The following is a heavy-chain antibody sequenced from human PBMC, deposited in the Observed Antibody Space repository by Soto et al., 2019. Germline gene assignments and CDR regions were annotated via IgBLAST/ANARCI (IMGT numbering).Heavy chain of an antibody. Sequence: SETLSLTCTVSGGSISSSSYYWGWIRQPPGKGLEWIGSIYYSGSTYYNPSLKSRVTISVDTSKNQFSLKLSSVTAADAAVYYCAAYCSSTSPTELAVDAFDIWGQGTMVTVSS. CDR3: AAYCSSTSPTELAVDAFDI. J-gene: IGHJ3*02. D-gene: IGHD2-2*01. V-gene: IGHV4-39*01. CDR1: GGSISSSSYY. CDR2: IYYSGST.